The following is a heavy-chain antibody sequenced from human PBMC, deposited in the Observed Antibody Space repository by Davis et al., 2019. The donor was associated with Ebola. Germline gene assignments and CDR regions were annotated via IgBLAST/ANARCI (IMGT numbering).Heavy chain of an antibody. CDR3: ARGGYSYGYGLDF. CDR1: GYTFITYD. Sequence: ASVKVSCKASGYTFITYDIFWVRLVPGQGLEWMGWMNPNTEKTGYAPKFQGRVTMTWDNSISTAFVEVRSLTSADTSVYYCARGGYSYGYGLDFWGQGSLVTVTS. J-gene: IGHJ4*02. D-gene: IGHD5-18*01. CDR2: MNPNTEKT. V-gene: IGHV1-8*01.